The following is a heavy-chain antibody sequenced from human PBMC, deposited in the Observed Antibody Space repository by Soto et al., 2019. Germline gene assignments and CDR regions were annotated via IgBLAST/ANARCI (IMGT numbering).Heavy chain of an antibody. D-gene: IGHD2-15*01. CDR2: IYHSGST. V-gene: IGHV4-30-2*01. J-gene: IGHJ5*02. CDR1: GGSISSGGYS. Sequence: LSLTCAVSGGSISSGGYSWSWIRQPPGKGLEWIGYIYHSGSTYYNPSLKSRVTISVDRSKNQFSLKLSSVTAADTAVYYCARGSHFSGGSCYSGWFDPWGQGTLVTVSS. CDR3: ARGSHFSGGSCYSGWFDP.